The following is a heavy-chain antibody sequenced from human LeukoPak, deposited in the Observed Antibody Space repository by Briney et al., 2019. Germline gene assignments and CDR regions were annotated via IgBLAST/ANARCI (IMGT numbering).Heavy chain of an antibody. CDR3: ARGSSWGY. V-gene: IGHV3-11*04. D-gene: IGHD3-16*01. CDR2: ISSSSSSI. J-gene: IGHJ4*02. Sequence: GGSLRLSCAVSGFSFSDYYMSWIRQAPGKGLEWVSYISSSSSSIYYTDSMKGRSTTARNTAKQSMYQQMTILSAEATAVYYCARGSSWGYWGQGTLVTVSS. CDR1: GFSFSDYY.